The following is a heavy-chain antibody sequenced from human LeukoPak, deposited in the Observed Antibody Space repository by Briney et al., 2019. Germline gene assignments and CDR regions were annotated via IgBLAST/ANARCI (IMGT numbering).Heavy chain of an antibody. CDR3: AKAQRLYGIDPLIDY. D-gene: IGHD2-8*01. J-gene: IGHJ4*02. V-gene: IGHV3-23*01. Sequence: GGTLTVYCAASGFTFSSYAKRWVRPAPGKGLEGGSSVCGSGGSTYYADSVKGRFTIARDNSKNTLYLQMNSLRAEDTAVYYCAKAQRLYGIDPLIDYWGQGTLVTVSS. CDR2: VCGSGGST. CDR1: GFTFSSYA.